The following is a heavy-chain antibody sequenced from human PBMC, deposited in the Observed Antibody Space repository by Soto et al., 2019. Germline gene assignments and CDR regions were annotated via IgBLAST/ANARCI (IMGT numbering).Heavy chain of an antibody. J-gene: IGHJ5*02. D-gene: IGHD6-6*01. CDR2: IYSSAST. V-gene: IGHV4-31*11. Sequence: QVQLQESGPRLVKPSQTLSLSCAISGGSIISASYSWNWIRQSPGRGLEWIGHIYSSASTYYNPSLKSRVSISVDTSNNQFSLKLTSVTAADTAVYFCAREDAARIERWFDAWGQGILVTVSS. CDR1: GGSIISASYS. CDR3: AREDAARIERWFDA.